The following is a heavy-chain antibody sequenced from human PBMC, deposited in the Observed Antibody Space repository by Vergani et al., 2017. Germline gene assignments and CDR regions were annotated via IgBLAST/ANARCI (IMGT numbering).Heavy chain of an antibody. Sequence: VQLVESGGGLVQPGRSLRLSCAASGFTFSSYAMHWVRQAPGKGLEWVAVISYDGSNKYYADSVKGRFTISRDNSKNTLYLQMNSLRAEDTAVYYCARDATIIDYWGQGTLVTVSS. CDR2: ISYDGSNK. CDR1: GFTFSSYA. J-gene: IGHJ4*02. D-gene: IGHD5-12*01. V-gene: IGHV3-30-3*01. CDR3: ARDATIIDY.